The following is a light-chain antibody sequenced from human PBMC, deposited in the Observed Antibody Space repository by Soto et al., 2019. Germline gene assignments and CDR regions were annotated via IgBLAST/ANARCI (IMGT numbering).Light chain of an antibody. J-gene: IGKJ1*01. CDR2: GAS. CDR1: QSVSNSY. Sequence: EIVLTQSPGSLSLSPGERATLSCRASQSVSNSYVAWYQQIPGQAPRLLIFGASNRATGIPDRFSGSGSGTDFSLTISRLEPEDSAVYYCQQYGNAPPSTFGQGTKV. CDR3: QQYGNAPPST. V-gene: IGKV3-20*01.